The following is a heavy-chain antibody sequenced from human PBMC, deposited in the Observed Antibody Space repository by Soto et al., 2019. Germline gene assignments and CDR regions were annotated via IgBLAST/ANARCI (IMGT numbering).Heavy chain of an antibody. CDR3: AKSGSNYVLNWFDP. D-gene: IGHD4-4*01. CDR2: INGDGSST. V-gene: IGHV3-74*01. J-gene: IGHJ5*02. CDR1: GFTFSSYW. Sequence: GGSLRLSCVASGFTFSSYWRYWVRQAPGKGLVYISRINGDGSSTYYADSVKGRFTISRDNSKNTLYLQMNSLRAEDTAVYYCAKSGSNYVLNWFDPWGQGTLVTVSS.